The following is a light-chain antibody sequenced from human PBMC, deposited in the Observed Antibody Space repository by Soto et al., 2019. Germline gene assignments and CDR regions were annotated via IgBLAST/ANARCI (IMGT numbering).Light chain of an antibody. J-gene: IGKJ3*01. Sequence: ESVMTQSPATLSVSPGDRDTLSCRASQSVGSNLAWYQQKPGQAPRLLIFGASTRDTGVPSRFSGSGSGTEFTLTISSLQSEDFAVYFCQQYDNLPLTFGPGTKVDIK. CDR2: GAS. CDR1: QSVGSN. CDR3: QQYDNLPLT. V-gene: IGKV3-15*01.